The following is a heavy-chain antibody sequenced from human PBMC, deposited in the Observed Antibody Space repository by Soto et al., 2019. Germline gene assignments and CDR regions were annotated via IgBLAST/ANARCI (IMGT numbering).Heavy chain of an antibody. CDR3: AREYSYSYPA. D-gene: IGHD2-21*01. Sequence: GGSLRLSCAASGFNVKTTYMTWVRQAPGEGLEWVSVIHNSGATYYADSVKGRFTISKDNSKNTVYLQMSSLRAEDTAMYYCAREYSYSYPAWGQGTLVTVSS. V-gene: IGHV3-53*01. CDR2: IHNSGAT. J-gene: IGHJ1*01. CDR1: GFNVKTTY.